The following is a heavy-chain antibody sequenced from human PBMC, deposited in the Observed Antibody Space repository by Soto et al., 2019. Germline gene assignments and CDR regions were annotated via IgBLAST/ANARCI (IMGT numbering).Heavy chain of an antibody. J-gene: IGHJ5*02. CDR1: GFTVSSNY. CDR3: AREGCSGGRCYSYWFDP. Sequence: GGSLRLSCAASGFTVSSNYMSWVRQAPGKGLEWVSVIYSGGSTYYADSVKGRFTISRDNSKNTLYLQMNSLRAEDTAVYFCAREGCSGGRCYSYWFDPWGQGTLVTVSS. CDR2: IYSGGST. V-gene: IGHV3-66*01. D-gene: IGHD2-15*01.